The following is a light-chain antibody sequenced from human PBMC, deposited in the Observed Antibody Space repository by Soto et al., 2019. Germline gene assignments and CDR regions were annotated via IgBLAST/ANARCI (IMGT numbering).Light chain of an antibody. J-gene: IGKJ5*01. CDR2: GAS. CDR1: QSVRSS. CDR3: QQYYNWPQYT. Sequence: EVVMTQSPVTLSVSPGERATLSCRASQSVRSSVAWYQQKPGQAPRLLFYGASTRATGIPARFSGSGSGTEFTLTISSLQSEDFAIYYCQQYYNWPQYTFGQGTRLEIK. V-gene: IGKV3-15*01.